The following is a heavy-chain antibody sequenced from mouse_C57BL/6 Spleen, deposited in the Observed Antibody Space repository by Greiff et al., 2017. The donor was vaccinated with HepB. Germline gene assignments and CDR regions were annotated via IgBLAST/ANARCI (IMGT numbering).Heavy chain of an antibody. CDR1: GFTFSDYG. J-gene: IGHJ3*01. V-gene: IGHV5-17*01. CDR3: ARGRYDGAWFAY. Sequence: EVNVVESGGGLVKPGGSLKLSCAASGFTFSDYGMHWVRQAPEKGLEWVAYISSGSSTIYYADTVKGRFTISRDNAKNTLFLQMTSLRSEDTAMYYCARGRYDGAWFAYWGQGTLVTVSA. D-gene: IGHD2-12*01. CDR2: ISSGSSTI.